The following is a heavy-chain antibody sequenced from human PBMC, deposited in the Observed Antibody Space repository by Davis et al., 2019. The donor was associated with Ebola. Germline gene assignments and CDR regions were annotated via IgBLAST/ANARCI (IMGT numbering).Heavy chain of an antibody. CDR2: INHSGST. CDR3: ARGSSRGHLDY. D-gene: IGHD6-6*01. V-gene: IGHV4-34*01. CDR1: GGSFSGYY. J-gene: IGHJ4*02. Sequence: ETLSLTCAVYGGSFSGYYWSWIRQPPGKGLEWIGEINHSGSTNYNPSLKSRVTISVDTSKNQFSLKLSSVTAADTAVYYCARGSSRGHLDYWGQGTLVTVSS.